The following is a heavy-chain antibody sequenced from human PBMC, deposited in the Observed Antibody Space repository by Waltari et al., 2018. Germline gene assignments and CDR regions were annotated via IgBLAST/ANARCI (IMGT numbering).Heavy chain of an antibody. D-gene: IGHD2-15*01. CDR2: IIPILGIA. CDR1: GGTFSSYA. J-gene: IGHJ5*02. CDR3: ARDALGYCSGGSCYST. V-gene: IGHV1-69*04. Sequence: QVQLVQSGAEVKKPGSSVKVSCKASGGTFSSYAISWVRQAPGQGLEWMGGIIPILGIANYAQKFQGRVTITADESTSTAYMELSSLRSEDTAVYYCARDALGYCSGGSCYSTWGQGTLVTVSS.